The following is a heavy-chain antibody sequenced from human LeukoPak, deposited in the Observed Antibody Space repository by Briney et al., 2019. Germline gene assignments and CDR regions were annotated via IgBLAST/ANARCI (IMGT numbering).Heavy chain of an antibody. D-gene: IGHD5-12*01. CDR1: GFTFSSYA. CDR3: AKDGYSGYAWRYYFDY. J-gene: IGHJ4*02. V-gene: IGHV3-23*01. Sequence: QAGGSLRLSCAASGFTFSSYAMSWVRQAPGKGLEWVSAISGSGGSTYYADSVKGRFTISRDNSKNTLYLQMNSLRAEDTAVYYCAKDGYSGYAWRYYFDYWGQGTLVTVSS. CDR2: ISGSGGST.